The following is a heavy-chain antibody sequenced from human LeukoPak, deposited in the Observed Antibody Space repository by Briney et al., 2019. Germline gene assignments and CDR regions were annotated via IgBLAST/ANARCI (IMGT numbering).Heavy chain of an antibody. J-gene: IGHJ5*02. CDR2: TYYSGST. D-gene: IGHD6-13*01. CDR3: ARGAAANGPWFDP. Sequence: SQTLSLTRTVSGGSISSGGYYWSWIRQHPGKGLEWIGYTYYSGSTYYNPSLKSRVTITVDTSKNQFSLNLTSVTAADTAVYYCARGAAANGPWFDPWGQGTLVTVSS. CDR1: GGSISSGGYY. V-gene: IGHV4-31*03.